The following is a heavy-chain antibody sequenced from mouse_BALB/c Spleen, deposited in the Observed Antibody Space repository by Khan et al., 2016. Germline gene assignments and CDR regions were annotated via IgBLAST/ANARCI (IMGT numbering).Heavy chain of an antibody. D-gene: IGHD2-1*01. Sequence: QVQLQQSGAELARPGASVKLSCKASGYTFTSYWMQWVKQRPGQGLQWVGTIYPGDGDTWYTQKSKGKATLTADKSSSTAYLQLSSLASEDSAVDYCARGGYGNYVFAYWGQGTLVTVSA. CDR1: GYTFTSYW. CDR2: IYPGDGDT. CDR3: ARGGYGNYVFAY. V-gene: IGHV1-87*01. J-gene: IGHJ3*01.